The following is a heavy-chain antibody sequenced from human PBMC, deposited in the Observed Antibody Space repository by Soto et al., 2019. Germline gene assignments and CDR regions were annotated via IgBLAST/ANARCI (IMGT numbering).Heavy chain of an antibody. Sequence: SETLSLTCTVSGGSISSSSYYWGWIRQPPGKGLEWIGSIYYSGSTYYNLSLKSRVTISVDTSKNQFSLKLSSVTAADTAVYYCARPSSGWLTLDYWGQGTLVTVSS. CDR2: IYYSGST. D-gene: IGHD6-19*01. V-gene: IGHV4-39*01. J-gene: IGHJ4*02. CDR1: GGSISSSSYY. CDR3: ARPSSGWLTLDY.